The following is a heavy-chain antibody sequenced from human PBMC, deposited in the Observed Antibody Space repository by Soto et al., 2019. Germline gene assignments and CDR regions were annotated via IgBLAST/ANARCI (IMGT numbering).Heavy chain of an antibody. CDR3: ARGAVLLWFGELLGDAFDI. V-gene: IGHV3-30-3*01. CDR1: GFTFSSYA. CDR2: ISYDGSNK. Sequence: QVQLVESGGGVVQPGRSLRLSCAASGFTFSSYAMHWVRQAPGKGLEWVAVISYDGSNKYYADSVKGRFTISRDNSKNTLYLQMNSLRAEDTAVYYCARGAVLLWFGELLGDAFDIWGQGTMVTVSS. D-gene: IGHD3-10*01. J-gene: IGHJ3*02.